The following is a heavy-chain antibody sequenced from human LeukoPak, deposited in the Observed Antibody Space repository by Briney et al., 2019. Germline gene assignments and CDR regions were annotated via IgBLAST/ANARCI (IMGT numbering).Heavy chain of an antibody. CDR2: INSGRSDT. CDR3: AREAYSSSHNWFDP. J-gene: IGHJ5*02. Sequence: GESLKISCKGSGYSFSSYWIGWVRQMPGIGLEWMGIINSGRSDTRYSPPFQGQVTISADESISTSYLHWTSLKASDTAMYYRAREAYSSSHNWFDPWGQGTLVTVSS. CDR1: GYSFSSYW. V-gene: IGHV5-51*01. D-gene: IGHD6-13*01.